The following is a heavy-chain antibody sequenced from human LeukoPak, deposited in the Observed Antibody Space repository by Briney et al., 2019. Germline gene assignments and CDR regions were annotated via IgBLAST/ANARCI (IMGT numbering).Heavy chain of an antibody. J-gene: IGHJ1*01. Sequence: GGSLRLSCAASGFTFSSYAMSWVRQAPGKGLEWVSAISGSGGSTYYADSVKGRFTISRDNSKNTLYLQMNSLRAEDTAVYYCAKDPPPAYSSGWYFSEYFQHWGQGTLVTVSS. CDR1: GFTFSSYA. D-gene: IGHD6-19*01. CDR2: ISGSGGST. CDR3: AKDPPPAYSSGWYFSEYFQH. V-gene: IGHV3-23*01.